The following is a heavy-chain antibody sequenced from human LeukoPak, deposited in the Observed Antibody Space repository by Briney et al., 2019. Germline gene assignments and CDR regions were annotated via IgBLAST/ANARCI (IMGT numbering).Heavy chain of an antibody. J-gene: IGHJ4*02. CDR2: INHSGST. V-gene: IGHV4-34*01. CDR3: ARGTLAVAGYYFDY. Sequence: SETLSLTCAVYGGSFSGYYRSWIRQPPGKGLEWIGEINHSGSTNYNPSLKSRVTISVDTSKNQFSLKLSSVTAADTAVYYCARGTLAVAGYYFDYWGQGTLVTVSS. D-gene: IGHD6-19*01. CDR1: GGSFSGYY.